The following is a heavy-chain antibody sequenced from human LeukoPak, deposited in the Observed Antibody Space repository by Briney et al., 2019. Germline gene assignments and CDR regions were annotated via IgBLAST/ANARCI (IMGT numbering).Heavy chain of an antibody. Sequence: PGGSLRLSCAASEFTFSSYWMSWVRQAPGKGLEWVANIKQDGSEKYYVDSVKGRFTISRDNAKNSLYLQMNSLRAEDTAVYYCAKEKSSSWYGWFDPWGQGTLVTVSS. CDR3: AKEKSSSWYGWFDP. J-gene: IGHJ5*02. D-gene: IGHD6-13*01. CDR2: IKQDGSEK. V-gene: IGHV3-7*03. CDR1: EFTFSSYW.